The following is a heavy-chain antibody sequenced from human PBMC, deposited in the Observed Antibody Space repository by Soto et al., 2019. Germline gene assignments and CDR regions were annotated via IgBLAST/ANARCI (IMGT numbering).Heavy chain of an antibody. CDR1: GYSFTSYW. V-gene: IGHV5-51*01. CDR3: ARPNCSGGSCYRYYYCGMDV. J-gene: IGHJ6*02. Sequence: PGESLKISCQCSGYSFTSYWIGWVRQMPGKGLEWMGIIYPGDSDTRYSPSFQGQVTISADKSISTAYLQWSSLKASDTAMYYCARPNCSGGSCYRYYYCGMDVWGQGTTVTVSS. CDR2: IYPGDSDT. D-gene: IGHD2-15*01.